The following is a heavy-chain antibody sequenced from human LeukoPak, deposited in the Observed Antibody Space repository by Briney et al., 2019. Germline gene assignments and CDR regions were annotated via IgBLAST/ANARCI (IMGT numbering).Heavy chain of an antibody. CDR3: AREPMTTVTFDSYNWFDP. CDR1: GFTFSDYY. Sequence: GSLRLSCAASGFTFSDYYMSWIRQAPGKGPEWVSYISSSGSTIYYADSVKGRFTISRDNAKNSLYLQMNSLRAEDTAVYYCAREPMTTVTFDSYNWFDPWGQGTLVTVSS. D-gene: IGHD4-17*01. J-gene: IGHJ5*02. V-gene: IGHV3-11*01. CDR2: ISSSGSTI.